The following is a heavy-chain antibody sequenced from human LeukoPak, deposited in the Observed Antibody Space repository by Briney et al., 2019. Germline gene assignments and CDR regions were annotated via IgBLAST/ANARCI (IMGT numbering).Heavy chain of an antibody. CDR3: ARAPSSSWYFDY. D-gene: IGHD6-13*01. V-gene: IGHV4-34*01. CDR1: GGSFSGYY. J-gene: IGHJ4*02. Sequence: TSSETLSLTCAVYGGSFSGYYWSWIRQPPGKGLEWIGEINHSGSTNYNPSLKSRVTISVDTSKNQFSLKLSSVTAADTAVYYCARAPSSSWYFDYRGQGTLVTVSS. CDR2: INHSGST.